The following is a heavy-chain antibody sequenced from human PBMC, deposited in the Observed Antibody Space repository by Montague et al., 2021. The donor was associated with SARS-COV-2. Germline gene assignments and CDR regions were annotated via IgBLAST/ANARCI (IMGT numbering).Heavy chain of an antibody. CDR1: GGSFSGYY. D-gene: IGHD1-26*01. J-gene: IGHJ4*02. CDR2: INHSETT. Sequence: LSLTCAVYGGSFSGYYWTWIRQSPGKVLEWIAEINHSETTNYNFNPSLRSRVTISVDTSKSQFSLKLSSVTAADTGVYYCARWDPQTLTWIGLRVKSASDYWGQGTLVTVSS. V-gene: IGHV4-34*01. CDR3: ARWDPQTLTWIGLRVKSASDY.